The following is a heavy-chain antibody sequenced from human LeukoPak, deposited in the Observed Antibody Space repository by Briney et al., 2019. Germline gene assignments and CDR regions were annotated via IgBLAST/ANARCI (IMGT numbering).Heavy chain of an antibody. CDR3: VRDETLWTLDW. Sequence: PAGGSLRLSCTASGFTFSGHWIHRVRQAPGMGLVWVSRINERGTDSMYAESVKGRFTISRDNAKNTVYLQMNSLRAEDTAVYYCVRDETLWTLDWWGQGTLVSVSS. V-gene: IGHV3-74*03. J-gene: IGHJ4*02. CDR1: GFTFSGHW. D-gene: IGHD1-1*01. CDR2: INERGTDS.